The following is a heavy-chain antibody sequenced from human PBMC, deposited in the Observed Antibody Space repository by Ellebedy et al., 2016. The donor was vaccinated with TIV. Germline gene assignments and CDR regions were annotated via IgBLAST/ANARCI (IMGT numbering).Heavy chain of an antibody. D-gene: IGHD6-19*01. CDR3: AGGVAGTYYHYAMDV. CDR1: GFTFDDYA. CDR2: ISWNSVSI. J-gene: IGHJ6*02. Sequence: SLKISCAASGFTFDDYAMHWVRQAPGKGLEWVASISWNSVSIGYADSVKGRFTISRDNAKNSLYLQMNSLRAEDMALYYCAGGVAGTYYHYAMDVWGQGTTVTVSS. V-gene: IGHV3-9*03.